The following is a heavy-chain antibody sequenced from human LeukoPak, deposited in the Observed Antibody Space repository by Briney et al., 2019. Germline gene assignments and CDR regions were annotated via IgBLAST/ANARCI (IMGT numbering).Heavy chain of an antibody. CDR3: ARDFHRRLYDSSGYYLY. D-gene: IGHD3-22*01. J-gene: IGHJ4*02. Sequence: GGSLRLSCAASGFTFSSYAMSWVRQAPGKGLEWVSAISGSSSTIYYADSVKGRFTISRDNAKNSLYLQMNSLRAEDTAVYYCARDFHRRLYDSSGYYLYWGQGTLVTVSS. V-gene: IGHV3-48*01. CDR2: ISGSSSTI. CDR1: GFTFSSYA.